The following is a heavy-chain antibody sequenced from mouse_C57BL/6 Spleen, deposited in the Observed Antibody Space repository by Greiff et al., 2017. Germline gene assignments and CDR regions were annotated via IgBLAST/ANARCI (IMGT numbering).Heavy chain of an antibody. J-gene: IGHJ4*01. CDR1: GYTFTSYW. Sequence: QVQLKQPGAELAKPGASVKLSCKASGYTFTSYWMHWVKQRPGQGLEWIGYISPSSGYTKYNQKFKDKATMTADKSSSTAYMQLISLTYDDSAVDYCAREGELLRSFYAMDYWGQGTSLTVSS. D-gene: IGHD1-1*01. CDR3: AREGELLRSFYAMDY. CDR2: ISPSSGYT. V-gene: IGHV1-7*01.